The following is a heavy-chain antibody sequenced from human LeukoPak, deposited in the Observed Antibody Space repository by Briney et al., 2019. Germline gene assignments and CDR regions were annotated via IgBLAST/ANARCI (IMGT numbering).Heavy chain of an antibody. J-gene: IGHJ6*03. V-gene: IGHV4-59*01. CDR3: ARTTMVRGTYYMDV. CDR2: IYHSGST. D-gene: IGHD3-10*01. Sequence: SETLFLTCTVSGGSISSYYWSWIRQPPGKGLEWIGYIYHSGSTKYNPSLKSRVTISVDTSKNQFSLKLSSVTAADTAVYYCARTTMVRGTYYMDVWGKGTTVTISS. CDR1: GGSISSYY.